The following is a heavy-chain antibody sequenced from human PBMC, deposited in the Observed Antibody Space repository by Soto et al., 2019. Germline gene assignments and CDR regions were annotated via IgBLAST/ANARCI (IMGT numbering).Heavy chain of an antibody. Sequence: PGGSLRLSCAASGFTFSSYAMRWVRQAPGKGLEWVSTISGGGVSTYYADSVKGRFTISRDNSKNTLYLQMNSLRAEDTAVYYCAKGALSSGWSYDAFDIWGQGTMVTVSS. V-gene: IGHV3-23*01. CDR2: ISGGGVST. CDR1: GFTFSSYA. J-gene: IGHJ3*02. D-gene: IGHD6-19*01. CDR3: AKGALSSGWSYDAFDI.